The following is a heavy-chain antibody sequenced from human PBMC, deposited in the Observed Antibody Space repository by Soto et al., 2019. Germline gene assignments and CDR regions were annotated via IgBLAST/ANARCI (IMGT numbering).Heavy chain of an antibody. CDR2: IYYGWNT. J-gene: IGHJ5*02. Sequence: PSETLSLTCAVSGGSISSSNWWSWVRQHPGKGLEWIGYIYYGWNTNYNPSLSSRVTISADTPKNQFSLKLTSVTAADTAIYYCARGVPATPLSGSSYFDPWGQGILVTSPQ. CDR3: ARGVPATPLSGSSYFDP. D-gene: IGHD2-21*02. CDR1: GGSISSSNW. V-gene: IGHV4-4*02.